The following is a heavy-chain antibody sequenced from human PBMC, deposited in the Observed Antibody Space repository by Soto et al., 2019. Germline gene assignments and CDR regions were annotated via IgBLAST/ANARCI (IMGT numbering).Heavy chain of an antibody. CDR1: GFSFRTTW. D-gene: IGHD1-26*01. J-gene: IGHJ4*02. CDR3: STGSPFSGSVFDY. CDR2: IKSKSAGETR. Sequence: EVQLVESGGGLVKPGGSLRLACAGSGFSFRTTWMAWVRRAPGKGLEWVGRIKSKSAGETRDYADPVKGRFTISRDDSTDTVYLHMDSVESGDTAVYYCSTGSPFSGSVFDYWGRGTRVTVSS. V-gene: IGHV3-15*05.